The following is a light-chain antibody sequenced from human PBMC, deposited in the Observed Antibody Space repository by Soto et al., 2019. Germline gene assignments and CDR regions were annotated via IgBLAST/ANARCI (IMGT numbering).Light chain of an antibody. V-gene: IGKV3-20*01. J-gene: IGKJ4*01. Sequence: EIVLTQSPGTLSLSPGERATLSCRACQSVSGNYLAWYQQKFGQAPRLLIYGASSRATGIPDRFSGSGSGTDFTLTSSRVETEDFAVYYCQKYGGSPLLTFGGGTRVEIK. CDR3: QKYGGSPLLT. CDR2: GAS. CDR1: QSVSGNY.